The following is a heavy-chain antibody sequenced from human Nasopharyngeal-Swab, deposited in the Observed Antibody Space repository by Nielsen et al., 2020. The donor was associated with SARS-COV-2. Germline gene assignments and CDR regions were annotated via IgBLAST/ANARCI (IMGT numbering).Heavy chain of an antibody. CDR3: ARGGTRVTGVYYGMDV. V-gene: IGHV4-59*01. Sequence: SETLSLTCTVSGGSISSYYWSWIRQPPGRGLEWIGYIYYSGSTTYNPSLKSRVTISVDTSKNQFSLKLSSVTAADTAVYYCARGGTRVTGVYYGMDVWGQGTTVTVSS. CDR2: IYYSGST. CDR1: GGSISSYY. J-gene: IGHJ6*02. D-gene: IGHD7-27*01.